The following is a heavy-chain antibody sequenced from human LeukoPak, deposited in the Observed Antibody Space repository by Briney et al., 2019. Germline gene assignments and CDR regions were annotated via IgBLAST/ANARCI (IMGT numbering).Heavy chain of an antibody. J-gene: IGHJ2*01. CDR3: ARSPYQPTIWWYFDL. CDR1: GGSISSGSYY. D-gene: IGHD5-24*01. Sequence: PSETLSLTCTVSGGSISSGSYYWSWIRQPAGKGLEWIGRIYTSGSTSYNPSLKSRVAISVDTSKNQFSLKLNSMTAADTAVYYCARSPYQPTIWWYFDLWGRGTSVTVSS. V-gene: IGHV4-61*02. CDR2: IYTSGST.